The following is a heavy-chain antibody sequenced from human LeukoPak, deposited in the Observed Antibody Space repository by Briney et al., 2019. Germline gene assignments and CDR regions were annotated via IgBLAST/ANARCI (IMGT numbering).Heavy chain of an antibody. CDR3: ARLADSYYYYMDV. J-gene: IGHJ6*03. Sequence: GGSLRLSCAASGFTFSSYWMSWVRQAPGKGLEWVSHIKQDGSEKYYVDSVKGRFTISRDNAKNSLYLQMNSLRAEDTAVYYCARLADSYYYYMDVWGKGTTVTISS. D-gene: IGHD6-19*01. CDR1: GFTFSSYW. V-gene: IGHV3-7*01. CDR2: IKQDGSEK.